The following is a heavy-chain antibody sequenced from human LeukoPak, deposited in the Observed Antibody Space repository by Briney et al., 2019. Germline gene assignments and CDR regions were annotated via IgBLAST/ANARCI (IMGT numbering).Heavy chain of an antibody. D-gene: IGHD3-10*01. CDR2: VNDSGGNT. J-gene: IGHJ4*02. Sequence: GSLRLSCAASGFTFSSYAMSWVRQAPGKGLEWVSLVNDSGGNTYYADSVKGRFTISRDNSKNTLFLQMSSLRAEDTAVYYCAKTSAGIRGGYFDYWGQGTLVTVSS. CDR1: GFTFSSYA. CDR3: AKTSAGIRGGYFDY. V-gene: IGHV3-23*01.